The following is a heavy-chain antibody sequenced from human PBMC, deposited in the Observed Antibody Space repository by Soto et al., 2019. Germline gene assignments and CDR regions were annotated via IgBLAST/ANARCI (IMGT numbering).Heavy chain of an antibody. D-gene: IGHD2-15*01. Sequence: PGGSLRLSCAASGFTFSSYGMHWVRQAPGKGLEWVAVIWYDGSNKYYADSVKGRFTISRDNSKNTLYLQMNSLRAEDTAVYYCARDEVPLLPAQGIDYWGQGTLVTVSS. CDR2: IWYDGSNK. V-gene: IGHV3-33*01. J-gene: IGHJ4*02. CDR1: GFTFSSYG. CDR3: ARDEVPLLPAQGIDY.